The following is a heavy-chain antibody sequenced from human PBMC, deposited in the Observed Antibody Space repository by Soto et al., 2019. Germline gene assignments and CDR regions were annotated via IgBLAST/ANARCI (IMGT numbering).Heavy chain of an antibody. CDR1: GFTFRSYW. CDR2: IDRDGSSI. CDR3: XXXXXXXSWPPLDY. Sequence: EVQLVESGGGLVQPGGSLRLSCAASGFTFRSYWMFWVRQAPGKGLVWVARIDRDGSSINYADSVKGRFTISRDNAKNXXXXXXXXXXXXXXXXXXXXXXXXXXSWPPLDYWGQGTLVTVSS. J-gene: IGHJ4*02. V-gene: IGHV3-74*01.